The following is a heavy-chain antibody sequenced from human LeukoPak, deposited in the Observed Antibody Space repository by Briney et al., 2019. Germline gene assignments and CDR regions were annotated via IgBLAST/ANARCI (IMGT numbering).Heavy chain of an antibody. Sequence: SETLSLTCAVSGGSISTYYWNWIRQPPGKGLEWIGYIYYSGNANYNPSLKSRVTISVDTPKNQFSLNLTSVTAADTAVYYCARAGYYYDTMGETWGQGILVTVSS. V-gene: IGHV4-59*01. CDR2: IYYSGNA. CDR3: ARAGYYYDTMGET. D-gene: IGHD3-22*01. J-gene: IGHJ4*02. CDR1: GGSISTYY.